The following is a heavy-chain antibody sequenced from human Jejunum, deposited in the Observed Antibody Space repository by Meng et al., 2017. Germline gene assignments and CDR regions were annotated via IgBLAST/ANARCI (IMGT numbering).Heavy chain of an antibody. CDR2: IRYDGSSA. CDR1: GFIFSERW. V-gene: IGHV3-74*01. J-gene: IGHJ4*02. Sequence: DVQRVESGGGVVQPGGSLRLSCAASGFIFSERWMHWVRQAPGKGLVWVSRIRYDGSSANYADSVKGRFTISRDNAKNTLYLQMDSLRAEDTAVYYCAQSDYFHYWGQGALVTVSS. CDR3: AQSDYFHY.